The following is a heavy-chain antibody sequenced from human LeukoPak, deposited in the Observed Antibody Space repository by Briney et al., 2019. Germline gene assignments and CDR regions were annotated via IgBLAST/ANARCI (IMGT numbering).Heavy chain of an antibody. CDR2: ISSSSSTI. Sequence: PGGSLRLSCAASGFTFSSYSMNWVRQAPGKGLEWVSYISSSSSTIYYADSVKGRFTISRDNAKNSLYLQMNSLRAEDTAVYYCARVCSGGSCYSALDHWGQGTLVTVSS. CDR1: GFTFSSYS. J-gene: IGHJ4*02. V-gene: IGHV3-48*01. CDR3: ARVCSGGSCYSALDH. D-gene: IGHD2-15*01.